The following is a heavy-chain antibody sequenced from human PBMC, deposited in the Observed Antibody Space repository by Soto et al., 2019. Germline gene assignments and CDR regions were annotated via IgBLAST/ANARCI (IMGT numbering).Heavy chain of an antibody. CDR1: GGSFSGYY. CDR3: ARSIMITFGGVTPHDY. D-gene: IGHD3-16*01. CDR2: INHSGST. J-gene: IGHJ4*02. Sequence: PSETLSLTCAVYGGSFSGYYWSWIRQPPGKGLEWIGEINHSGSTNYNPSLKSRVTISVDTSKNQFSLKLSSVTATDTAVYYCARSIMITFGGVTPHDYWGQGTLVTVSS. V-gene: IGHV4-34*01.